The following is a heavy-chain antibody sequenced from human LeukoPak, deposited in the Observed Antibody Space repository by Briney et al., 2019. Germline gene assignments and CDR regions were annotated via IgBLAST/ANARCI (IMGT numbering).Heavy chain of an antibody. CDR2: IRSEGSNK. V-gene: IGHV3-30*02. CDR3: ARRGTYSSGWYLYYFDY. Sequence: PGGSLRLSCAASGFTFSYYAMHWVRQAPGKGLEWVAFIRSEGSNKYYADSVKGRFTVSRDNSKNTLYLQMNSLRAEDTAVYYCARRGTYSSGWYLYYFDYWGQGTLVTVSS. CDR1: GFTFSYYA. D-gene: IGHD6-19*01. J-gene: IGHJ4*02.